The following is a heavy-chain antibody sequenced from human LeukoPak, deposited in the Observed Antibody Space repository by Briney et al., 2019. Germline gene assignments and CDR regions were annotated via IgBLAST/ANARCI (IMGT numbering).Heavy chain of an antibody. CDR3: ARVRVSGGYWYFDL. Sequence: SETLSLTRTVSGGSISSYYWSWIRQPPGKGLEWIGYIYYSGSTNYNPSLKSRVTISVDTSKNQFSLKLSSVTAADTAVYYCARVRVSGGYWYFDLWGRGTLVTVSS. V-gene: IGHV4-59*01. J-gene: IGHJ2*01. CDR2: IYYSGST. D-gene: IGHD6-19*01. CDR1: GGSISSYY.